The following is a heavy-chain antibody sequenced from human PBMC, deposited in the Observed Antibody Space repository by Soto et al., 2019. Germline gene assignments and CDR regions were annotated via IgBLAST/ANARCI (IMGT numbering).Heavy chain of an antibody. CDR1: GFSLSNARMG. V-gene: IGHV2-26*01. D-gene: IGHD2-15*01. Sequence: QVTLKESGPVLVKPTETLTLTCTVSGFSLSNARMGGSWIRQPPGKALEWLAHIFSNDEKSYSTSLKSRVTISNDTSKSQVVLTMTHMDPVDTATYYCARIRDEDCSGGSCYYDFDYWGQGTLVTVSS. CDR2: IFSNDEK. CDR3: ARIRDEDCSGGSCYYDFDY. J-gene: IGHJ4*02.